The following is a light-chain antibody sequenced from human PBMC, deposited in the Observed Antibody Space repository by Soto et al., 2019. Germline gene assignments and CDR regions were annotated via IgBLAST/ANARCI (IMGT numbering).Light chain of an antibody. CDR2: EVS. CDR1: SSDVGAYNY. CDR3: TSYTRTRNLL. Sequence: QAVVTQPASVSGSPGQSITISCTGTSSDVGAYNYVSWYQHHPGRAPKLIIFEVSHRPSGVSDRFSGSKSGNTASLTISGLQTEDEADYYCTSYTRTRNLLFGGGTKLTV. V-gene: IGLV2-14*01. J-gene: IGLJ2*01.